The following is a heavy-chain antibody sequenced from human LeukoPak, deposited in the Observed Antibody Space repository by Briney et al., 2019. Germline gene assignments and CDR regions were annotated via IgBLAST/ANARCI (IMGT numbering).Heavy chain of an antibody. CDR1: GFTFSSYA. CDR2: ISGSGGST. CDR3: AKDLYGDYGFDY. Sequence: GGSLRLSCAASGFTFSSYAMSWVRQAPGKGPEWVSAISGSGGSTYYADSVKGRFTISRDNSKNTLYLQMNSLRAEDTAVYYCAKDLYGDYGFDYWGQGTLVTVSS. D-gene: IGHD4-17*01. J-gene: IGHJ4*02. V-gene: IGHV3-23*01.